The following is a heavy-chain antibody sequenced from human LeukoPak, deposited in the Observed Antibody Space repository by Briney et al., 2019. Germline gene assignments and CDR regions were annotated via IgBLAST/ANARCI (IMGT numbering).Heavy chain of an antibody. CDR1: GGSISSGGYY. D-gene: IGHD2-2*01. V-gene: IGHV4-30-2*01. J-gene: IGHJ5*02. Sequence: PSETLSLTCTVSGGSISSGGYYWSWIRQPPGKGLEWIGYIYHSGSTYYNPSLKSRVTISVDRSRNQFSLKLSSVTAADTAVYYCALLGYCSSTSCSRPNWFDPWGQGTLVTVSS. CDR2: IYHSGST. CDR3: ALLGYCSSTSCSRPNWFDP.